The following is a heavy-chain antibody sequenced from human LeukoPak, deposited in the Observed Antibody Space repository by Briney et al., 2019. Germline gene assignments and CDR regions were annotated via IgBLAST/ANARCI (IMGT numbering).Heavy chain of an antibody. J-gene: IGHJ6*03. V-gene: IGHV1-69*13. Sequence: SVKVSCKASGGTFNNYAVSWVRQAPGQGPEWMGVIIPMYGTANYAQKFQGRVTIIADESMTVVYMELSSLRSEDTAVYYCARLPAASYYYHMDVWGEGTTVTVSS. CDR2: IIPMYGTA. CDR1: GGTFNNYA. CDR3: ARLPAASYYYHMDV. D-gene: IGHD2-15*01.